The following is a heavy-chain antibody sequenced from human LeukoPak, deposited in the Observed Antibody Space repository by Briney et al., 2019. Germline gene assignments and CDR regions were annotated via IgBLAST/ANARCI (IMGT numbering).Heavy chain of an antibody. CDR2: ITSSSITI. J-gene: IGHJ3*02. CDR3: ARVDWMIGAFDI. V-gene: IGHV3-48*02. Sequence: GGSLRLSCAASGFTFSTYSMNWVRQAPGKGLEWVSDITSSSITIYYADSVRGRFTISGDNAKTSLYLQMNSLRDEDTAVYYCARVDWMIGAFDIWGQGTMVTVSS. D-gene: IGHD3-22*01. CDR1: GFTFSTYS.